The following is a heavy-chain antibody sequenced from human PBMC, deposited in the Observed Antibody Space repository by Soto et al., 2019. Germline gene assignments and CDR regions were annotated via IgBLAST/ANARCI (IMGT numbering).Heavy chain of an antibody. J-gene: IGHJ4*02. CDR2: INPHSGAT. D-gene: IGHD3-10*01. CDR3: LRAHALGFSNFDY. V-gene: IGHV1-2*02. CDR1: GYIFSANY. Sequence: ASVKVSCKASGYIFSANYIHWVRQAPGQGLEWLGWINPHSGATNYAQKFLGRVTMGADTSARTAYMDLARLKSDVTAVYYCLRAHALGFSNFDYWGQGTLVTVSS.